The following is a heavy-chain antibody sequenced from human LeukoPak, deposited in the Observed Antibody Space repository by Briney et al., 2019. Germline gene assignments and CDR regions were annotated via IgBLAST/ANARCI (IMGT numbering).Heavy chain of an antibody. V-gene: IGHV1-18*01. Sequence: RTSVKVSCKASGYTFTSYGISWVRQAPGQGLEWMGWISAYNDNTNYAQKLQGRVTMTTDTSTSTAYMELRSLRSDDTAVYYCAMGTVTTSWFDPWGQGTLVTVSS. CDR3: AMGTVTTSWFDP. CDR2: ISAYNDNT. CDR1: GYTFTSYG. D-gene: IGHD4-11*01. J-gene: IGHJ5*02.